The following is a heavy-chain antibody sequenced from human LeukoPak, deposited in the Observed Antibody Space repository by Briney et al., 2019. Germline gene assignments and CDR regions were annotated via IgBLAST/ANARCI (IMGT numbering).Heavy chain of an antibody. CDR3: ARRTGHSYFDN. CDR1: GFTFSDYY. V-gene: IGHV3-11*01. Sequence: PGGSLRLSCAASGFTFSDYYMSWIRQAPGKGLEWVSYISGSGTTIYSADSLKGRFTISRDNAKNSLYLQMSSLRAEDTAVYYCARRTGHSYFDNWGQRTLVTVSS. CDR2: ISGSGTTI. D-gene: IGHD1-14*01. J-gene: IGHJ4*02.